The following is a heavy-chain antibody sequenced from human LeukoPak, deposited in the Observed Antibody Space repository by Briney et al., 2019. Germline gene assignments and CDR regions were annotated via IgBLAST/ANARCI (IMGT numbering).Heavy chain of an antibody. J-gene: IGHJ4*02. D-gene: IGHD3-22*01. V-gene: IGHV3-48*03. Sequence: GGSLRLSCAASGFTFSSYEMNWVRQAPGKRLEWVSYISSSGSTIYYADSVKGRFTISRDNAKNSLYLQMNSLRDEDTAVYYCARDPPYYYDSSGYEGGDYWGQGTLVTVSS. CDR2: ISSSGSTI. CDR3: ARDPPYYYDSSGYEGGDY. CDR1: GFTFSSYE.